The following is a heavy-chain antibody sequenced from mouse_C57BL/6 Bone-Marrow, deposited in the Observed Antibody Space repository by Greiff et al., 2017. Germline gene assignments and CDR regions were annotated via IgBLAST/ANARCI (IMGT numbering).Heavy chain of an antibody. CDR2: INPSTGGT. CDR3: ARGRTVVAYYSAMDY. CDR1: GYSFTGYY. D-gene: IGHD1-1*01. J-gene: IGHJ4*01. Sequence: EVKLMESGPELVKPGASVKISCKASGYSFTGYYMNWVKQSPEKSLEWIGEINPSTGGTTYNQKFKAKATLTVDKSSSTAYMQLKSLTSEDAAVYYCARGRTVVAYYSAMDYWGQGTSVTVSS. V-gene: IGHV1-42*01.